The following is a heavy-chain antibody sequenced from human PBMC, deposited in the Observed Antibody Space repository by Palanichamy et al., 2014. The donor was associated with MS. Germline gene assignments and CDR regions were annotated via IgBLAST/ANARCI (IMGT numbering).Heavy chain of an antibody. CDR2: IRSKAYGGTT. J-gene: IGHJ6*02. CDR1: GFTFGDYA. V-gene: IGHV3-49*04. D-gene: IGHD2-15*01. CDR3: TRSLVVVVAASGAWYYGMDV. Sequence: EVQLVESGGGLVQPGXSLGLSCTASGFTFGDYAMSWVRQAPGKGLEWVGFIRSKAYGGTTEYAASVKGRFTISRDDSESIAYLQMNSLKTEDTAVYYCTRSLVVVVAASGAWYYGMDVWGQGTTVTVSS.